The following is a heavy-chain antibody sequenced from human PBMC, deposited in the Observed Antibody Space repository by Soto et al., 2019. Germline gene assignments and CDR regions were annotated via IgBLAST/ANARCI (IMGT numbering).Heavy chain of an antibody. CDR1: GGSISSYY. CDR3: ARQGMGSSSWYNWFDP. Sequence: SETLSLTCTVSGGSISSYYWSWIRQPPGKGLEWIGYIYYSGSTNYNPSLKSRVTISVDTSKNQFSLKLSSVTAADTAVYYCARQGMGSSSWYNWFDPWGPGTLVNVSS. CDR2: IYYSGST. J-gene: IGHJ5*02. D-gene: IGHD6-13*01. V-gene: IGHV4-59*01.